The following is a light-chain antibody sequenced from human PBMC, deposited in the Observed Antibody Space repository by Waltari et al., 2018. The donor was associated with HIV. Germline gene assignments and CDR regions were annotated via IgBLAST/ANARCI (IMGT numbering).Light chain of an antibody. CDR3: SSYAGSNKLI. CDR1: SSDVGGYDY. J-gene: IGLJ2*01. V-gene: IGLV2-8*01. CDR2: EVT. Sequence: QSALTQPLSASGSPGQSVTISCTGTSSDVGGYDYVSWYHQHPGKAPKLMLYEVTKRPAGVPDRFSGSKSGNTASLTVSGLQTEDEADYYCSSYAGSNKLIFGGGTKLTVL.